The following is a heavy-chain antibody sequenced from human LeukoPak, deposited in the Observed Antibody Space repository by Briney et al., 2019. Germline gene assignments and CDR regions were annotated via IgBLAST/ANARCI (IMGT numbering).Heavy chain of an antibody. D-gene: IGHD6-19*01. V-gene: IGHV1-8*01. J-gene: IGHJ3*02. CDR2: MNPNSGNT. CDR1: GYTFTSYD. CDR3: ARAVDSSGWYGGTAFDI. Sequence: ASVKVSCKASGYTFTSYDINWVRQATGQGLEWMGWMNPNSGNTGYAQKFQGRVTMTRNTSISTAYMELSSLRSEDTAVYYCARAVDSSGWYGGTAFDIWGQGTMVTVSS.